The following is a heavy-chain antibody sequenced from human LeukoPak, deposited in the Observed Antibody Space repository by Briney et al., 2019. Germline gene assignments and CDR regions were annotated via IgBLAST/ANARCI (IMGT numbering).Heavy chain of an antibody. J-gene: IGHJ5*02. Sequence: ASVKVSCKASGYTFTGYYMHWVRQAPGQGLEWMGGIIPIFGTANYAQKFQGRVTITADKSTSTAYMELSSLRSEDTAVYYCARGGDGYNNWFDPWGQGTLVTVSS. D-gene: IGHD5-24*01. V-gene: IGHV1-69*06. CDR3: ARGGDGYNNWFDP. CDR1: GYTFTGYY. CDR2: IIPIFGTA.